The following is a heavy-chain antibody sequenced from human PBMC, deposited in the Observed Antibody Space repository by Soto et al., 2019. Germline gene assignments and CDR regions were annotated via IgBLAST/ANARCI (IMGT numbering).Heavy chain of an antibody. CDR2: INHSGST. V-gene: IGHV4-34*01. J-gene: IGHJ4*02. CDR1: GGSFSGYY. D-gene: IGHD3-3*01. Sequence: SETLSLTCAVYGGSFSGYYWSWIRQPPGKGLEWIGEINHSGSTNYNPSLKSRVTISVDTSKNQFSLKLSSVTAADTAVYYCARGVFGVVIVWGQGTLVTVSS. CDR3: ARGVFGVVIV.